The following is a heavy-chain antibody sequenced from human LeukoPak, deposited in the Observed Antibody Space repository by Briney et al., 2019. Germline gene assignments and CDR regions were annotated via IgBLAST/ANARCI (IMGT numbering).Heavy chain of an antibody. CDR3: ARDPGGLVGATPAYYFDY. J-gene: IGHJ4*02. CDR2: INPSGGST. V-gene: IGHV1-46*01. Sequence: GASVTVSCKASGYTFTSYYMHWVRQAPGQGLGWMGIINPSGGSTSYAQKFQGRVTTTRDTSTSTVYMELSSLRSEDTAVYYCARDPGGLVGATPAYYFDYWGQGTLVTVSS. CDR1: GYTFTSYY. D-gene: IGHD1-26*01.